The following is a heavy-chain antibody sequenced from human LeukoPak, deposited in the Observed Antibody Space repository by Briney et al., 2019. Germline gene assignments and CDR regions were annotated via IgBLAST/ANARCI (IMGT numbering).Heavy chain of an antibody. Sequence: ASVKVSCNASGGTFSNYGIGWVRQAPGQGLEWMGGMIPIFGTANYAQNLQGRVTITADESTTTAYMELSSLRSDDTAVYYCARFDPGVHPGDYWGQGTLVTVSS. CDR2: MIPIFGTA. CDR1: GGTFSNYG. CDR3: ARFDPGVHPGDY. V-gene: IGHV1-69*13. J-gene: IGHJ4*02. D-gene: IGHD3-10*01.